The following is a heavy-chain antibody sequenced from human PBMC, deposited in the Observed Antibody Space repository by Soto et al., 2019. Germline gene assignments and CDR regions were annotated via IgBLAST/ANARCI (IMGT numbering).Heavy chain of an antibody. CDR1: GFTFSSYS. V-gene: IGHV3-48*01. CDR3: ARDINYGLFDY. D-gene: IGHD4-17*01. J-gene: IGHJ4*02. Sequence: EVQLVESGGGLVQPGGSLRLSCAASGFTFSSYSMNWVRQAPGKGLEWVSYISSSSSTIYYADSVKGRFTISRDNAKNSLYLQMNSLRAEDTAVYYCARDINYGLFDYWGRGTLVTVSS. CDR2: ISSSSSTI.